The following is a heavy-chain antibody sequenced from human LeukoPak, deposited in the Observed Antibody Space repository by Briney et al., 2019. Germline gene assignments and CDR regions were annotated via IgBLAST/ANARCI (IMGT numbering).Heavy chain of an antibody. J-gene: IGHJ4*02. CDR2: INSDGRST. Sequence: GGSLRLSCAASGFAFSSYWMHWVRQAPGKGRVWVSRINSDGRSTSYADSVKGRFTISRDNAKNTVYLQMNSLRAEDTAVYYCARESGSVTSEVDFDYWGQGTLVTVSS. CDR1: GFAFSSYW. D-gene: IGHD4-17*01. CDR3: ARESGSVTSEVDFDY. V-gene: IGHV3-74*01.